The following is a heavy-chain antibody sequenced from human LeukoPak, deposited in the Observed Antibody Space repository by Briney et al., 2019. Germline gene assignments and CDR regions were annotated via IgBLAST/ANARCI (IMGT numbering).Heavy chain of an antibody. J-gene: IGHJ6*02. CDR3: ARGAYCSSTSCRDYYYGMDV. Sequence: ASVKVSCKASGYTFTSYYMHWVRQAPGQGLEWMGIINPSGGSTSYAQKFQGRVTMTRDTSTSTVYMELSSLRSEDTAVYYCARGAYCSSTSCRDYYYGMDVWGQGTTVTVSS. D-gene: IGHD2-2*01. CDR2: INPSGGST. CDR1: GYTFTSYY. V-gene: IGHV1-46*01.